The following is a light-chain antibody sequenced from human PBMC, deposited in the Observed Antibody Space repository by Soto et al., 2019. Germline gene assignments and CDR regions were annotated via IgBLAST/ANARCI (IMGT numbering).Light chain of an antibody. CDR2: AGS. V-gene: IGLV2-11*01. CDR1: SSPVGGYHY. J-gene: IGLJ1*01. Sequence: QSALTQPRSVSGSPGQSVTISCTGTSSPVGGYHYVSWYQQFPGKAPKLMIYAGSQRPSGVSDRFSGSESGNTASLTISGLQAEDEAYYYCCSYAGRSTYVFGTGTKLTVL. CDR3: CSYAGRSTYV.